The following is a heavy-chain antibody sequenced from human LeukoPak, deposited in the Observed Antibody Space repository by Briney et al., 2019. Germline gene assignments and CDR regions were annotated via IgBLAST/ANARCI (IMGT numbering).Heavy chain of an antibody. CDR2: IYYSGST. J-gene: IGHJ5*02. CDR1: GGSISSSSYY. CDR3: ARLWFGDPNWFDP. D-gene: IGHD3-10*01. Sequence: PSETLSLTCTVSGGSISSSSYYWGWIRQPPGKGLEWIGSIYYSGSTYYNPSLKSRVTISVDTSKNQFSLKLSSVTAADTAVYYCARLWFGDPNWFDPWGHGTLVTVSS. V-gene: IGHV4-39*01.